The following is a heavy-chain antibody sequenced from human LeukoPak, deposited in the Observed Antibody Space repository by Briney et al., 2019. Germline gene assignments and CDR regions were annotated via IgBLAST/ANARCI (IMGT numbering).Heavy chain of an antibody. CDR1: GFTFSSYG. CDR3: ARDRFDWPYYGSGSYGDY. V-gene: IGHV3-30*03. Sequence: PGGSLRLSCAASGFTFSSYGMHWVRQAPGKGLEWVAVISYDGSNKYYADSVKGRFTISRDNAKNSLYLQMNSLRAEDTAVYYCARDRFDWPYYGSGSYGDYWGQGTLVTVSS. CDR2: ISYDGSNK. D-gene: IGHD3-10*01. J-gene: IGHJ4*02.